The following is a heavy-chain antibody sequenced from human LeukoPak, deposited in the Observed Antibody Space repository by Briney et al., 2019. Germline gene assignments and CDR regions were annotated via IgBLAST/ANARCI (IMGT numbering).Heavy chain of an antibody. J-gene: IGHJ4*02. D-gene: IGHD3-22*01. CDR3: ARDGYYYDSSGYYYGY. CDR1: GYTFTSYG. V-gene: IGHV1-18*01. CDR2: ISAYNGNT. Sequence: ASVKVSCKASGYTFTSYGISWVRQAPGQGLEWMGWISAYNGNTNYAQKLQGRVTMTTDTSTSTAYMELRSLRSDDTAVYYRARDGYYYDSSGYYYGYWGQGTLVTVSS.